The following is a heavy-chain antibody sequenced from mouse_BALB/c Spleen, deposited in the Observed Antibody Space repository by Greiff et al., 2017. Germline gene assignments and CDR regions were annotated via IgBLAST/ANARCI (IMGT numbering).Heavy chain of an antibody. Sequence: QVHVKQPGAELVKPGASVKLSCKASGYTFTSYYMYWVKQRPGQGLEWIGGINPSNGGTNFNEKFKSKATLTVDKSSSTAYMQLSSLTSEDSAVYYCTRLTTATWFAYWGQGTLVTVSA. D-gene: IGHD1-2*01. V-gene: IGHV1S81*02. CDR1: GYTFTSYY. J-gene: IGHJ3*01. CDR3: TRLTTATWFAY. CDR2: INPSNGGT.